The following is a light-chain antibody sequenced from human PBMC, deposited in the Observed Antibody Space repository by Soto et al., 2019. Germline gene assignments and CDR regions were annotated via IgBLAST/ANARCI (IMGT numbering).Light chain of an antibody. J-gene: IGKJ1*01. CDR2: VAS. CDR1: QSVSSNN. Sequence: EIVLTQSPDTLSLSPGERATLSCRASQSVSSNNLAWYQHKPGQPPRLLIYVASRRATGIPDTFSGSGAGSEFTLTITRLEPEDFAVYYCQQHGRGQWTFGQGTKVEIK. V-gene: IGKV3-20*01. CDR3: QQHGRGQWT.